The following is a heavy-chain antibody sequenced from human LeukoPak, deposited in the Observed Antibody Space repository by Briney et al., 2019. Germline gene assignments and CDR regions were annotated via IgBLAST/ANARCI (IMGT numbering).Heavy chain of an antibody. Sequence: PSETLSLTCTVSGGSISSSSYYWGWIRQPPGKGLEWIGSIYYSGSTYYNPSLKSRVTISVDTSKNQFSLKLSSVTAADTAVYYCARTNYSSSWHFDYWGQGTLVTVSS. CDR3: ARTNYSSSWHFDY. CDR2: IYYSGST. V-gene: IGHV4-39*07. CDR1: GGSISSSSYY. J-gene: IGHJ4*02. D-gene: IGHD6-13*01.